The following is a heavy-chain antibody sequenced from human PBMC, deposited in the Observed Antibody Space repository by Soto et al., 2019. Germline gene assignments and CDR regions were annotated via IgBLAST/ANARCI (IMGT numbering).Heavy chain of an antibody. J-gene: IGHJ4*02. V-gene: IGHV1-24*01. CDR2: FDPEDGET. Sequence: ASVKVSCKVSGYTLTELSMHWVRQAPGKGLEWMGGFDPEDGETIYAQKFQGRVTMTEDTSTDTAYMELSSLRSEDTAVYYCATGRQWLDSYPLDYWGQGTLVTVSS. CDR3: ATGRQWLDSYPLDY. D-gene: IGHD6-19*01. CDR1: GYTLTELS.